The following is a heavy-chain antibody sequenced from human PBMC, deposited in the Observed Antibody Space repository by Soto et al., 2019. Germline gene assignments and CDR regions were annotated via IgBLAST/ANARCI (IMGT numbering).Heavy chain of an antibody. D-gene: IGHD2-15*01. CDR2: VWSDGNDK. CDR3: ARLYCSASSCYSVGGFDI. V-gene: IGHV3-33*01. J-gene: IGHJ3*02. CDR1: GSTLSTFA. Sequence: GGSLRLSCTAPGSTLSTFALHWVRQAPGKGLEWVAVVWSDGNDKYYGDSVKGRFTISSDNSKNTLSLEMNSLRAEDTAVYYCARLYCSASSCYSVGGFDIWGQGTMVTVSS.